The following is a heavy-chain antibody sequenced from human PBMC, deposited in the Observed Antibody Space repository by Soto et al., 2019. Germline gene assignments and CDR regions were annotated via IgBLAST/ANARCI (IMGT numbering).Heavy chain of an antibody. D-gene: IGHD6-19*01. CDR2: IPSKTHTYTK. Sequence: EVQLVESGGGLVQPGGSLKLSCAASGFTFSGSTIHWVRQTSGKGLEWVGRIPSKTHTYTKEYAASVKGRFTISRDDSKNTAYLQMNSLKTEDTAVYYCTRQRRDLPVASAIDYWGQGTLVTVSS. CDR3: TRQRRDLPVASAIDY. V-gene: IGHV3-73*02. J-gene: IGHJ4*02. CDR1: GFTFSGST.